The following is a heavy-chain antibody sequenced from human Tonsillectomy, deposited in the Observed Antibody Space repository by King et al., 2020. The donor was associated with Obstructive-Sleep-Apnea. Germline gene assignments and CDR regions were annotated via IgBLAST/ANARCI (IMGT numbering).Heavy chain of an antibody. J-gene: IGHJ2*01. V-gene: IGHV1-46*01. CDR3: AGPKRGGFALDL. CDR1: GFTFTSYY. CDR2: INPSGGGT. Sequence: VQLVQSGAEVKKPGASVKVSCKTSGFTFTSYYMHWVRQAPGQGLEWMGIINPSGGGTSYAQKFQGRVTMTRDTSTSIVYMELSSLRSEDTAVYYCAGPKRGGFALDLWGRGTLVTVSS. D-gene: IGHD5-12*01.